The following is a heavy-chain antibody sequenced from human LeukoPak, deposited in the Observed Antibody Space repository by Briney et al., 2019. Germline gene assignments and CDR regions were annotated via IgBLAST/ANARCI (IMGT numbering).Heavy chain of an antibody. CDR1: GFTFNSYS. CDR3: ARDVGDYGDYGYFDY. D-gene: IGHD4-17*01. V-gene: IGHV3-21*01. CDR2: ISSSSSYI. Sequence: PGGSLRLSCAASGFTFNSYSMNWVRQAPGKGLEWVSSISSSSSYIKYADSVMGRFTISRDNAKNSLYLQMNSLRAEDTAVYYCARDVGDYGDYGYFDYRGQGTLVTVSS. J-gene: IGHJ4*02.